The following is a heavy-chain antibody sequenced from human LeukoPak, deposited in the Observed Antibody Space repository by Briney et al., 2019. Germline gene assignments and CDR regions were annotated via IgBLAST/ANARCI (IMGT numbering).Heavy chain of an antibody. J-gene: IGHJ4*02. CDR2: ISPNSGGT. D-gene: IGHD4-23*01. V-gene: IGHV1-2*02. CDR3: ARPYGGNPHFDY. Sequence: ASVKVSCKASGYTFTDYYIHWVRQPPGQGLEWMGWISPNSGGTNYAQNFQGRVTITRDTSISTAYMELSRLRSDDTAVYYCARPYGGNPHFDYWGQGTLVTVSS. CDR1: GYTFTDYY.